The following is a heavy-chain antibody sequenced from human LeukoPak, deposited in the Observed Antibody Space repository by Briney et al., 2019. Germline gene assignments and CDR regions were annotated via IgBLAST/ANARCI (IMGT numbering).Heavy chain of an antibody. CDR1: DDSMSSFY. D-gene: IGHD3-16*01. J-gene: IGHJ2*01. CDR3: ARLKMGAYLDL. CDR2: IYSTGAT. Sequence: SETLSLTCTVSDDSMSSFYWGWIRQPPGKGPEWIAYIYSTGATSYNPSLRSRVSISLDTSKSHFSLKLRFVTVADTAVYFCARLKMGAYLDLWGRGTLVTVSS. V-gene: IGHV4-59*08.